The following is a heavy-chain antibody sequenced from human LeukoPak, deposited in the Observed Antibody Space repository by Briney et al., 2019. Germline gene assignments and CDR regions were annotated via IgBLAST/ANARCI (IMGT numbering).Heavy chain of an antibody. V-gene: IGHV1-8*03. CDR3: SRGHSYSSWFNDAFDI. D-gene: IGHD6-13*01. CDR2: MNPNSGNT. Sequence: ASVKVSCKASGYTFTSYDINWVRQATGQGLEWMGWMNPNSGNTGYAQKFQGRVTITRNTSISTAYMELSSLRSEDTAVYYCSRGHSYSSWFNDAFDIWGQGTMVNVSS. J-gene: IGHJ3*02. CDR1: GYTFTSYD.